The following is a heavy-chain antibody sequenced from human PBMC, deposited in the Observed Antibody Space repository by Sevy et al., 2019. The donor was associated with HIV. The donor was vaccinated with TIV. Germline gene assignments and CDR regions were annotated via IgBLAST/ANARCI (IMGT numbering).Heavy chain of an antibody. J-gene: IGHJ4*02. V-gene: IGHV3-7*03. CDR1: GFTFDNYW. CDR3: ARVDYPYDY. CDR2: IKQDGSEK. Sequence: GGSLRLSRAASGFTFDNYWMSWVRQAPGKGLEWLANIKQDGSEKYYVDSVKGRFTISRDNAKNSVYLQMNSLRAEDTAVYYCARVDYPYDYWGQGTLVTVSS. D-gene: IGHD3-9*01.